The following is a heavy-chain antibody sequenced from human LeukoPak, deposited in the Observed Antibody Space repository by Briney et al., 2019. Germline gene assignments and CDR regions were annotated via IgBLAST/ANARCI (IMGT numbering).Heavy chain of an antibody. Sequence: PSETLSLTCTVSGGSISSSQYYWGWIRQPSGKGLEWIGSVYYSGGTYYNPSLKSRVTISVDTSKNQFSLKLSSVTAADTAVYYCARSNYHGSRGIIDHWGQGALVTVSS. CDR1: GGSISSSQYY. J-gene: IGHJ4*02. CDR2: VYYSGGT. CDR3: ARSNYHGSRGIIDH. D-gene: IGHD3-22*01. V-gene: IGHV4-39*01.